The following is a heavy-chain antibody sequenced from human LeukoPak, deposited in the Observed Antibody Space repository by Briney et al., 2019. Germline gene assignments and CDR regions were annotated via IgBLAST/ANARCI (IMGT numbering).Heavy chain of an antibody. D-gene: IGHD3-22*01. CDR2: ISDSGGST. CDR3: AKRGVVIRVILVGFHKEAYYFDS. CDR1: GITLSNYG. J-gene: IGHJ4*02. V-gene: IGHV3-23*01. Sequence: GGSLRLSCAVSGITLSNYGMTWVRQAPGKGLEWVAGISDSGGSTNYADSVKGRFTISRDNPKNTLYLQMNSLRAEDTAVYFCAKRGVVIRVILVGFHKEAYYFDSWGQGALVTVSS.